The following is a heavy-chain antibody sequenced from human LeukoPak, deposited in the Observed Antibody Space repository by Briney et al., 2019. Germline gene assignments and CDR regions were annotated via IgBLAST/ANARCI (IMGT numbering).Heavy chain of an antibody. CDR1: AGSISGYY. CDR3: ARYCTSTTCILRGFDY. V-gene: IGHV4-59*08. CDR2: IYYTGNT. D-gene: IGHD2-2*01. J-gene: IGHJ4*02. Sequence: PSETLSLTCTVSAGSISGYYWTWIRQPPGKGLEWIGNIYYTGNTDYNRSLKSRVTISIDTSKNQFSLKLSSVTAADTAVYYCARYCTSTTCILRGFDYWGQGTLVTVSS.